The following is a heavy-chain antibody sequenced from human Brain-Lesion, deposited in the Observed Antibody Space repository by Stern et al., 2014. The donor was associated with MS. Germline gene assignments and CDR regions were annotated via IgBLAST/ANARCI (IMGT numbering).Heavy chain of an antibody. D-gene: IGHD5-12*01. CDR1: GYLFDDYW. V-gene: IGHV5-51*03. CDR3: ARSPATPSGYDRFDY. J-gene: IGHJ4*02. Sequence: VQLVESGAEVKKPGESLKISCEASGYLFDDYWIGWVRQMSGRGLELVAIIFPRDSNTRYSPSVQGQVTISADKSISPAYLQWSSLRASAPAMYFCARSPATPSGYDRFDYWGQGALVTVSS. CDR2: IFPRDSNT.